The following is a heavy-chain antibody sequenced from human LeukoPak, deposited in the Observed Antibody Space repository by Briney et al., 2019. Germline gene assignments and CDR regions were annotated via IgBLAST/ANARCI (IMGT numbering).Heavy chain of an antibody. CDR2: IYTSGST. D-gene: IGHD6-19*01. CDR3: AREAVAGRRFSVGLDP. Sequence: SETLSLTCAVYGGSFSGYYWGWIRQPAGKGLEWIGRIYTSGSTNYNPSLKSRVTMSVDTSKNQFSLKLSSVTAADTAVYYCAREAVAGRRFSVGLDPWGQGTLVTVSS. V-gene: IGHV4-4*07. J-gene: IGHJ5*02. CDR1: GGSFSGYY.